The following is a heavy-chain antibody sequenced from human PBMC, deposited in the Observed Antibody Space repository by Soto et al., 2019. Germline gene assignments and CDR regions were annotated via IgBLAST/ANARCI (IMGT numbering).Heavy chain of an antibody. CDR2: VNAASGNT. J-gene: IGHJ4*02. V-gene: IGHV1-3*01. Sequence: QVHLVQSGAEARKPGASVNVSCMASGFSLNTYVVHWVRQAPGQGLEWMGWVNAASGNTQTSQKFQGRLTLTRDTSANTAYMELSSLRTEDTAVYFCARRPLLESHFDYWGQGTLVDVSS. CDR3: ARRPLLESHFDY. CDR1: GFSLNTYV.